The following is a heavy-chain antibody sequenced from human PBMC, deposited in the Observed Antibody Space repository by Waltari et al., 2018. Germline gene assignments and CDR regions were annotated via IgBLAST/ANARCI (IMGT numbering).Heavy chain of an antibody. CDR1: GFTFSSYG. D-gene: IGHD6-6*01. J-gene: IGHJ6*02. Sequence: QVQLVESGGGVVQPGRSLRLSCAASGFTFSSYGMHWVRQAPGKGLEWVAVIWFNGSNKYYADSVKGRFTISRDNSKNTLYLQMNSLRAEDTAVYYCARGGRIAARPGYYYYGMDVWGQGTTVTVSS. CDR2: IWFNGSNK. CDR3: ARGGRIAARPGYYYYGMDV. V-gene: IGHV3-33*01.